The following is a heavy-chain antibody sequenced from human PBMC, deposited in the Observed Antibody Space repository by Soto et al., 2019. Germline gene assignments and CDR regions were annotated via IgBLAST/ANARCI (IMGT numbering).Heavy chain of an antibody. CDR2: IIPIFGTT. J-gene: IGHJ5*02. V-gene: IGHV1-69*06. CDR1: GGTFGSDA. CDR3: ARERTDSGYYTNWLDP. D-gene: IGHD3-22*01. Sequence: SVKVSCKASGGTFGSDAITWVRQAPGQGLEWVGRIIPIFGTTNYAQNLQGRVTISADKSTLTSYMELHSLTSDDTALYYCARERTDSGYYTNWLDPWGQGTQVTVSS.